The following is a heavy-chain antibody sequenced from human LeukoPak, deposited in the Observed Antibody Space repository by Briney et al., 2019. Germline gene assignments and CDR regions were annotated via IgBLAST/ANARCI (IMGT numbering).Heavy chain of an antibody. Sequence: GASVKVSCKASGYTFTGYYMHWVRQAPGQGLEWMGWINPNSGGTNYAQKFQGRVTMTRDTSISSAYMELSRLRSDDTAVYYCASEAAAIESDAFDIWGQGTMVTVSS. CDR3: ASEAAAIESDAFDI. J-gene: IGHJ3*02. CDR2: INPNSGGT. V-gene: IGHV1-2*02. CDR1: GYTFTGYY. D-gene: IGHD2-2*02.